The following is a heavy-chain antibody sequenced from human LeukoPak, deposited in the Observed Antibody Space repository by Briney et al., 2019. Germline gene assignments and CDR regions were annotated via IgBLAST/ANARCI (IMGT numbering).Heavy chain of an antibody. Sequence: PSETLSLTCAVYGGSFSGYYWSWIRQPPGEGLEWIGEINHSGSTNYNPSLKSRVTISVDTSKNQFSLKLSSVTAADTAVYYCARAYYDSSGYATAYCYNGMDVWGQGTTVTVSS. CDR3: ARAYYDSSGYATAYCYNGMDV. CDR1: GGSFSGYY. D-gene: IGHD3-22*01. J-gene: IGHJ6*02. V-gene: IGHV4-34*01. CDR2: INHSGST.